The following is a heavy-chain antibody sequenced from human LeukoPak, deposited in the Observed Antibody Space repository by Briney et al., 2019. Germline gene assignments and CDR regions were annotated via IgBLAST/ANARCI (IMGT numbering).Heavy chain of an antibody. Sequence: PGRSLRLSCAASGFTFSSYGMHWVRQAPGKGLEWVAVISYDGSNKYYADSVKGRFTISRDNSKNTLYLQMNSLRAEDTAVYYCAKEGTPGLAVAGYFDYWGQGTLVTVSS. CDR1: GFTFSSYG. V-gene: IGHV3-30*18. CDR2: ISYDGSNK. CDR3: AKEGTPGLAVAGYFDY. D-gene: IGHD6-19*01. J-gene: IGHJ4*02.